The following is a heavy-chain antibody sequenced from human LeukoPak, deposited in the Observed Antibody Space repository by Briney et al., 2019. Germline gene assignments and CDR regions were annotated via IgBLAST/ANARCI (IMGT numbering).Heavy chain of an antibody. V-gene: IGHV3-7*01. CDR1: GFTFSMFW. Sequence: GGSLRLSCAASGFTFSMFWMTWVRQVPGKGLEWVANIKQDGSDVYYADSVKGRFIISRDNAKNSLFLQMSSLRDEDTALYYCARGWAAIPDWGQGTLVTVSS. J-gene: IGHJ4*02. CDR3: ARGWAAIPD. D-gene: IGHD2-21*02. CDR2: IKQDGSDV.